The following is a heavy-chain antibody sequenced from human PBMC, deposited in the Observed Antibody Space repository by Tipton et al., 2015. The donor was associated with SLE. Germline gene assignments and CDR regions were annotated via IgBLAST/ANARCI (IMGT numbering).Heavy chain of an antibody. V-gene: IGHV4-34*01. CDR3: ARALWKGGDC. CDR1: GGSFSGYY. D-gene: IGHD1-1*01. J-gene: IGHJ4*02. CDR2: INHSGST. Sequence: TLSLTCAVYGGSFSGYYWSWIRQPPGKGLEWIGEINHSGSTNHNPSLKSRVTISVDTSKNQLSLKLSAVTAADTAVYYCARALWKGGDCWGQGTLVTVSS.